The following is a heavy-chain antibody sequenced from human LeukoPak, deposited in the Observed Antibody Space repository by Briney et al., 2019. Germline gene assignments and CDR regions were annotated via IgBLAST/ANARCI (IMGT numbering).Heavy chain of an antibody. CDR3: AREGDASEYSSSTPAAFDY. Sequence: GGFLRLSCVATGFTFSGYWMSWVRQAPGKGLEWVATINQDGSEKYYVDSAKGRFTIFRDNSKNTLYLQMNSLRAEDTAVYYCAREGDASEYSSSTPAAFDYWGQGTLVTVSS. CDR2: INQDGSEK. V-gene: IGHV3-7*01. J-gene: IGHJ4*02. CDR1: GFTFSGYW. D-gene: IGHD6-6*01.